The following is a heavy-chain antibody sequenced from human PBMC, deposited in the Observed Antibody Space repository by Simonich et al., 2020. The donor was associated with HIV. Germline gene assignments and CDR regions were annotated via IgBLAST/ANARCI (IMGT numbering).Heavy chain of an antibody. J-gene: IGHJ1*01. Sequence: EVQLVQSGAEVKKPGAAVKISCHFSGYTFTDYYIHWVQQAPGKGREWMGVVEPEEGKTVYTERFQGRVTITADTSTDTAYMELNSLTSEDTAVYYCALDQINSPALHWGQGSLVTVSS. V-gene: IGHV1-69-2*01. D-gene: IGHD1-20*01. CDR3: ALDQINSPALH. CDR1: GYTFTDYY. CDR2: VEPEEGKT.